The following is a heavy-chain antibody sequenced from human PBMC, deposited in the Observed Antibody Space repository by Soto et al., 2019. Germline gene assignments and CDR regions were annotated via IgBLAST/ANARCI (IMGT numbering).Heavy chain of an antibody. D-gene: IGHD3-10*01. CDR3: ARSSMVPVDYFDF. J-gene: IGHJ4*02. CDR1: GDSLKNHY. V-gene: IGHV4-59*11. Sequence: SETLSLTCSVSGDSLKNHYWAWIRHSPGKGLEWIGNIYDSGSTNYSPALKSRVSMSVDTSKNLFSLKMNSVTAADTAVYYSARSSMVPVDYFDFWGQGTVVTVSS. CDR2: IYDSGST.